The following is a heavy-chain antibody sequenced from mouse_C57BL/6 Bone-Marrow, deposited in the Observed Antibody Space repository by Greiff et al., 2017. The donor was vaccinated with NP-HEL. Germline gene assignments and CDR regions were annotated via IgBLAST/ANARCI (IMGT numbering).Heavy chain of an antibody. Sequence: VQLQQSGAELARPGASVKMSCKASGYTFTSYTMHWVKQRPGQGLEWIGYINPSSGYTKYNQKFKDKATLTADKSSSTAYMQLSSLTSEDSAVYYCARDSSGPYYYAMDYWGQGTSVTVSS. CDR3: ARDSSGPYYYAMDY. CDR1: GYTFTSYT. V-gene: IGHV1-4*01. D-gene: IGHD3-2*02. J-gene: IGHJ4*01. CDR2: INPSSGYT.